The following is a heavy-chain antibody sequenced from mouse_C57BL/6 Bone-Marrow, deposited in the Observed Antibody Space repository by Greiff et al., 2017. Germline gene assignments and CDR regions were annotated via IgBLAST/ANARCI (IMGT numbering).Heavy chain of an antibody. J-gene: IGHJ2*01. CDR3: ARADYDEKKYYCDY. CDR2: ISDGDSYT. D-gene: IGHD2-4*01. Sequence: EVQLVESGGGLVKPGGSLKLSCAASGFTFSSYAMSWVRQTPEKRLEWVATISDGDSYTSYPANVKGRFPISSDNATNNLYLQMSHLKSEDTAMYYCARADYDEKKYYCDYWGQGTTLTVSS. CDR1: GFTFSSYA. V-gene: IGHV5-4*01.